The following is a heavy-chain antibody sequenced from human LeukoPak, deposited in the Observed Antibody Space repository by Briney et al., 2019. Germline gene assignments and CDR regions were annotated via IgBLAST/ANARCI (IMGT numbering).Heavy chain of an antibody. Sequence: GGSLRLSCAGSGFPFSTYDITCVRQAPEEGQEWVSFITLTRDIVSYADSVKGRFPNSREHPKACLLLHMRRLRHEDTAVYYCARRGPVVMTSLHMEYYFDSWGPGTLVTVSS. J-gene: IGHJ4*02. CDR1: GFPFSTYD. CDR2: ITLTRDIV. V-gene: IGHV3-48*02. CDR3: ARRGPVVMTSLHMEYYFDS. D-gene: IGHD2-21*02.